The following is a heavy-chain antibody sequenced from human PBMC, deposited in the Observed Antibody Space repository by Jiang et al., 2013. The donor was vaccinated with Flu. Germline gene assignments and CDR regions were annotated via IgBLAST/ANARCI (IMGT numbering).Heavy chain of an antibody. D-gene: IGHD1-26*01. CDR2: IKQDASEK. CDR1: GFTFSRYW. V-gene: IGHV3-7*01. J-gene: IGHJ4*02. Sequence: QLVESGGGLVQPGGSLRLSCAASGFTFSRYWMSWVRQAPGKGLEWVANIKQDASEKYYVDSVKGRFTISRDNAKNSLYLQMNNLRAEDTALYYCTIREGDYWGQGTLVTVSS. CDR3: TIREGDY.